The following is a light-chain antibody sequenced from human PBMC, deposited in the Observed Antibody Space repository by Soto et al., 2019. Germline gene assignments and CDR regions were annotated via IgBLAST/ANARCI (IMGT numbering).Light chain of an antibody. CDR1: QSVSSN. V-gene: IGKV3-15*01. Sequence: EIVMTQSPATLSVSPGERATLSCRASQSVSSNLAWYQQKPGQAPRLLIYAASDRATGIPARFSRSGSGTEFTLTISSLQSEDFAVYYCQQYKNWPTTFGRGTKVEIK. CDR2: AAS. CDR3: QQYKNWPTT. J-gene: IGKJ1*01.